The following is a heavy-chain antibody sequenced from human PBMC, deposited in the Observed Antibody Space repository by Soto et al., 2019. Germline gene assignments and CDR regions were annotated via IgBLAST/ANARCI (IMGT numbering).Heavy chain of an antibody. CDR1: GCTFSSYA. CDR3: ARDDPIHSRSRYNWFEP. D-gene: IGHD6-6*01. J-gene: IGHJ5*02. Sequence: GASVKVSCKASGCTFSSYAISWVRQAAGQGLEWMGGIIPIFGTANYAQKFQGRVTITADESTSTAYMELSSLRSEDTAVYYCARDDPIHSRSRYNWFEPWGQATLVSVS. V-gene: IGHV1-69*13. CDR2: IIPIFGTA.